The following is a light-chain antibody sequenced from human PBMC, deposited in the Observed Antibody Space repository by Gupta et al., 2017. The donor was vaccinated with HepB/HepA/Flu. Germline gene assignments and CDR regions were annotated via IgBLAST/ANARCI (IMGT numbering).Light chain of an antibody. CDR3: QQSYSTPLT. V-gene: IGKV1-39*01. Sequence: IQMTHSPHSLSAFLGDRVTITCRASQTIDYFLNWYQQKPGEVPKLLIYAASSLQRGAPSRFSGSGSGTDFTLTISSLQPEDFATYYCQQSYSTPLTFGGGTKVEIQ. CDR2: AAS. CDR1: QTIDYF. J-gene: IGKJ4*01.